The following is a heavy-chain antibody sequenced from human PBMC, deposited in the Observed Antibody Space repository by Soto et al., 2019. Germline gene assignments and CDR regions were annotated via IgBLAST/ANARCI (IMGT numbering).Heavy chain of an antibody. Sequence: ETLSLTCTVSGGSISSSSYYWGWIRQPPGKGLEWIGSIYYSGSTYYNPSLKSRVTISVDTSKNQFSLKLSSVTAADTAVYYCARQPRELWFGELLPWFDPWGQGTLVTVSS. V-gene: IGHV4-39*01. D-gene: IGHD3-10*01. CDR2: IYYSGST. J-gene: IGHJ5*02. CDR1: GGSISSSSYY. CDR3: ARQPRELWFGELLPWFDP.